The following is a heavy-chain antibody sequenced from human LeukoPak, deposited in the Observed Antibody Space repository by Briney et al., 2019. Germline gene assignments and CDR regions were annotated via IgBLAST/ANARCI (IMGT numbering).Heavy chain of an antibody. J-gene: IGHJ4*02. D-gene: IGHD2-21*01. CDR1: GYTFTGYY. CDR2: INPNSDFT. Sequence: ASVKVSCKASGYTFTGYYLHWVRQAPGQGLEWMGWINPNSDFTNFAQNVQGRVTMTSDTSISTAYMELSRLRSDDTAVYYCARGHSGDGYHFDYWGQGTLVAVSS. V-gene: IGHV1-2*02. CDR3: ARGHSGDGYHFDY.